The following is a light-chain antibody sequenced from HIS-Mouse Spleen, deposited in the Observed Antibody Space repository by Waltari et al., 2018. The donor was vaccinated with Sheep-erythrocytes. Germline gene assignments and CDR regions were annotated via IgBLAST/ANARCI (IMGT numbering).Light chain of an antibody. V-gene: IGLV2-23*01. CDR2: EGS. CDR1: SSVVGSYNL. CDR3: CSYAGSSTPWV. Sequence: QSALTQPASVSGSPGQSITISCTGTSSVVGSYNLVSWYQQHPGKAPKLMIYEGSKRPSGVSNRFSGSKSGNTASLTISGLQAEDEADYYCCSYAGSSTPWVFGGGTKLTVL. J-gene: IGLJ3*02.